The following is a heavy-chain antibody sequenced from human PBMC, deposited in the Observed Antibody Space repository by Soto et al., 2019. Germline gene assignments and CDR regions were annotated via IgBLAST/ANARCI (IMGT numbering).Heavy chain of an antibody. D-gene: IGHD2-2*01. CDR2: IYPDDSDT. Sequence: GESLKISCKGSGYTFTNYWIAWVRQMPGRGLEWMGIIYPDDSDTRYSPSFQGQVTISADKSLSTAYLQLSILKASDTAMYYCVRIETMPYWGQGIQVTVSS. CDR3: VRIETMPY. J-gene: IGHJ4*02. CDR1: GYTFTNYW. V-gene: IGHV5-51*01.